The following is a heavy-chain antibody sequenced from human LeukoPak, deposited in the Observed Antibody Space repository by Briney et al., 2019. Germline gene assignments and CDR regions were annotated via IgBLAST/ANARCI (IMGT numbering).Heavy chain of an antibody. CDR3: ASGRSSSWHPYYYYGMDV. CDR1: GFTFSNYW. CDR2: INADGSSI. Sequence: GGSLRLSCAASGFTFSNYWMYWVRQGPGKGPVWVARINADGSSIAYADSVKGGFTISRDNAKNSLYLQMNSLRAEDTAVYYCASGRSSSWHPYYYYGMDVWGQGTTVTVSS. V-gene: IGHV3-74*01. D-gene: IGHD6-13*01. J-gene: IGHJ6*02.